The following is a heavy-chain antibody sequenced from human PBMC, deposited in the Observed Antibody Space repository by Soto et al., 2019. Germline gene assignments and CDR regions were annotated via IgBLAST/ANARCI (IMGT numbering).Heavy chain of an antibody. V-gene: IGHV4-59*01. Sequence: PSETLSLTCTVSGGSISSYYWSWIRQPPGKGLERIGYIYYSGSTNYNPSLKSRVTISVDTSKNQFSLKLTSVTAADTAVYYCARDGGRYYAMDVWGQGTTVTVSS. J-gene: IGHJ6*02. CDR2: IYYSGST. D-gene: IGHD3-3*01. CDR3: ARDGGRYYAMDV. CDR1: GGSISSYY.